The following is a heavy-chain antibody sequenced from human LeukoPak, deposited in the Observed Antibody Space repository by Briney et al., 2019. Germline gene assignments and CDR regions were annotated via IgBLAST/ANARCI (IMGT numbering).Heavy chain of an antibody. V-gene: IGHV3-21*04. J-gene: IGHJ4*02. CDR2: ISSSSSYI. CDR1: GFTFSSYS. Sequence: GGSLRLSCAASGFTFSSYSMNWVRQAPGKGLEWVSSISSSSSYIYYADSVKGRFTISRDNAKNSLYLQMNSLRAEDTAVYYCAKVRYQLPCFDYWGQGTLVTVSS. D-gene: IGHD2-2*01. CDR3: AKVRYQLPCFDY.